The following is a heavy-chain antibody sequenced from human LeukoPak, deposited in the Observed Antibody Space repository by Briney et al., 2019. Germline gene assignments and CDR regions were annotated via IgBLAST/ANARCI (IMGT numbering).Heavy chain of an antibody. Sequence: GESLKISCKGSGYSFTSYWIGWVRQMPGEGLEWMGIIYPGDSDTRYSPSFQGQVTISADKSISTAYLQWSSLKASDTAMYYCARHVRIAAAGTNYYYMDVWGKGTTVTVSS. D-gene: IGHD6-13*01. CDR2: IYPGDSDT. CDR3: ARHVRIAAAGTNYYYMDV. V-gene: IGHV5-51*01. CDR1: GYSFTSYW. J-gene: IGHJ6*03.